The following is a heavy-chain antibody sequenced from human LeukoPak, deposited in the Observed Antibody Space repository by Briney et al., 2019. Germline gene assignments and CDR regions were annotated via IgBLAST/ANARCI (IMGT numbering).Heavy chain of an antibody. CDR2: IKQDGSEK. CDR1: GFTFSNYW. Sequence: GGSLRLSCAASGFTFSNYWMSWVRQAPGKGLEWVANIKQDGSEKYYVDSVKGRFTISRDNAKNSLYLQMNSLRAEDTAVYYCAREDRSGYHTDYWGQGTLVTVSS. D-gene: IGHD3-3*01. V-gene: IGHV3-7*01. J-gene: IGHJ4*02. CDR3: AREDRSGYHTDY.